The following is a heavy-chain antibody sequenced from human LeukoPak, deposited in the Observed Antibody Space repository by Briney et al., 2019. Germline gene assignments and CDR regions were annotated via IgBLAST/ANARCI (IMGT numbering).Heavy chain of an antibody. J-gene: IGHJ3*02. V-gene: IGHV3-30*02. CDR3: AKDQGDVLRFLEWLLDAFDI. CDR1: GFTFSSYG. CDR2: IRYDGSNK. D-gene: IGHD3-3*01. Sequence: GGSLRLSCAASGFTFSSYGMHWVRQAPGKGLEWVAFIRYDGSNKYYADSVKGRFTISRDNSKNTLYLQMNSLRAEDTAVYYCAKDQGDVLRFLEWLLDAFDIWGQGTMVTVSS.